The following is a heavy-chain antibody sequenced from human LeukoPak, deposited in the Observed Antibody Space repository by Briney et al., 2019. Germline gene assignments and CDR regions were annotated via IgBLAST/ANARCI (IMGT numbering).Heavy chain of an antibody. V-gene: IGHV4-38-2*02. Sequence: SETLSLTCTVSGYSISSGYYWGWVRQPPGKGLEWIGTIYYSGTTYYSPSLKSRVTISVDTSKNQFSLKLSSVTAADTAVYYCASATYYYDGSGYNWGQGTLVTVSS. CDR3: ASATYYYDGSGYN. J-gene: IGHJ4*02. D-gene: IGHD3-22*01. CDR2: IYYSGTT. CDR1: GYSISSGYY.